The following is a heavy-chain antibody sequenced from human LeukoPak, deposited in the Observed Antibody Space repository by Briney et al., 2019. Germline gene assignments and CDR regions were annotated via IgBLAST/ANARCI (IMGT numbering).Heavy chain of an antibody. CDR3: ARDVFTMIVVVTRSSWFDP. CDR2: IIPIFGTA. Sequence: SVKVSCKASGGTFSSYAISWVRQAPGQGLEWMVGIIPIFGTANYAQKFQGRVTITTDESTSTAYMELSSLRSEDTAVYYCARDVFTMIVVVTRSSWFDPWGQGTLVTVSS. D-gene: IGHD3-22*01. J-gene: IGHJ5*02. CDR1: GGTFSSYA. V-gene: IGHV1-69*05.